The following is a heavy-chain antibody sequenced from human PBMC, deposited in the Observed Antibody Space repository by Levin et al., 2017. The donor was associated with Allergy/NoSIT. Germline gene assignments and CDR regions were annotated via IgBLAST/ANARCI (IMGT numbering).Heavy chain of an antibody. CDR3: ARGGDSSSWTLGGFDY. Sequence: SCAASGFTFSSYGMHWVRQAPGKGLEWVAVISYDGSNKYYADSVKGRFTISRDNSKNTLYLQMNSLRAEDTAVYYCARGGDSSSWTLGGFDYWGQGTLVTVSS. D-gene: IGHD6-13*01. CDR2: ISYDGSNK. V-gene: IGHV3-30*03. CDR1: GFTFSSYG. J-gene: IGHJ4*02.